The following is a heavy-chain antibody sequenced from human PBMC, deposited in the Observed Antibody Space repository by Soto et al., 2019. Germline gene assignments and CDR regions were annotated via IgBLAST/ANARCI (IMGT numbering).Heavy chain of an antibody. J-gene: IGHJ5*02. CDR1: GGTFSSYA. CDR3: ANSASSYNWFDP. D-gene: IGHD2-2*01. CDR2: IIPIFGTA. V-gene: IGHV1-69*06. Sequence: SVKVSCKASGGTFSSYAISWVRQAPGQGLEWMGGIIPIFGTANYAQKFQGRVTITADKSTSTAYMELSSLRSEDTAVYYCANSASSYNWFDPWGQGTLVTVSS.